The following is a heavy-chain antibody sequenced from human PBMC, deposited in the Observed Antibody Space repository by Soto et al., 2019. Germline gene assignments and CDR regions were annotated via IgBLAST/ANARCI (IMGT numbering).Heavy chain of an antibody. V-gene: IGHV3-23*01. D-gene: IGHD3-10*01. CDR1: GFTFSSYA. Sequence: EVQLLESGGGLVQPGGSLRLSCAASGFTFSSYAMSWVRKAPGKGLEWVSAISGSGGSTYYADSVKGRFTISRDNSKNTLYLQMNSLRAEDTAVYYCAKAGRGVIISYYYYYMDVWGKGTTVTVSS. CDR3: AKAGRGVIISYYYYYMDV. CDR2: ISGSGGST. J-gene: IGHJ6*03.